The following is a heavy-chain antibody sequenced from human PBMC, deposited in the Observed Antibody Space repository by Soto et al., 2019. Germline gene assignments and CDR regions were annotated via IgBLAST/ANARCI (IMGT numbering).Heavy chain of an antibody. V-gene: IGHV3-30*03. CDR1: GFIFSSYG. CDR2: ISYDGSNK. CDR3: ATFDYGDYFHFDY. D-gene: IGHD4-17*01. Sequence: QVQVVESGGGVVQPGRSLRLSCAASGFIFSSYGMHWVRQAPGKGLEWVAGISYDGSNKYYGEFVKGRFTISRDNTKNTLHLETNSLRGEDSAVYFCATFDYGDYFHFDYWGQGSVVTVTS. J-gene: IGHJ4*02.